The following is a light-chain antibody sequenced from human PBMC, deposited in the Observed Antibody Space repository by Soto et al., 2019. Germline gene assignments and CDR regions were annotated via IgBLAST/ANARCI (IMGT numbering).Light chain of an antibody. J-gene: IGLJ1*01. Sequence: QSVLTQPPSVSGAPGQRVTISCTGSSSNIGAGYDVHWYQQLPGTAPKLLIYGNSNRPSGVPDRFSGSKSGTSASLAITGLQAEDEADYYCQSYDSSLXYVXXXXTKLXXL. CDR3: QSYDSSLXYV. CDR2: GNS. V-gene: IGLV1-40*01. CDR1: SSNIGAGYD.